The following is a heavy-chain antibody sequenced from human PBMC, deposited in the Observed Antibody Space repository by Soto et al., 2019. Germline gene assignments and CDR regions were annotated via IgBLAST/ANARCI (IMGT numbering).Heavy chain of an antibody. CDR3: ARGGGNGKGNWFDP. D-gene: IGHD2-15*01. CDR1: GYTFTGYY. V-gene: IGHV1-2*04. J-gene: IGHJ5*02. CDR2: VNPNSGGT. Sequence: SVKVSCKASGYTFTGYYMHWVRQAPGQGLEWMGWVNPNSGGTNYAQKFQGWVTMTRDTSISTAYMELSRLRSDDTAVYYCARGGGNGKGNWFDPWGQGTLVTVSS.